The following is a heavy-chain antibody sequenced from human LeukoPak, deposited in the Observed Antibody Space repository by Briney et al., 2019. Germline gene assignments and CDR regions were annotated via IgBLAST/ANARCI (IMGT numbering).Heavy chain of an antibody. CDR1: GFTFNSYA. J-gene: IGHJ4*02. CDR3: VRNEGSYLKYYFDY. Sequence: GGSLRPSCAASGFTFNSYAMSWVRQAPGKGLEWVSVISSSGTSTYYSDSVRGRFTISRDKFKNTVSLQMNRLRADDTAIYYCVRNEGSYLKYYFDYWGQGTLAIVSS. CDR2: ISSSGTST. V-gene: IGHV3-23*01. D-gene: IGHD1-26*01.